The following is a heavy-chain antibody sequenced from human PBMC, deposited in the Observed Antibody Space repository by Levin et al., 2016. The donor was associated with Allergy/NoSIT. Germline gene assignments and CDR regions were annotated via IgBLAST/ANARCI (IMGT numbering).Heavy chain of an antibody. J-gene: IGHJ6*02. V-gene: IGHV4-39*07. Sequence: SETLSLTCTVSGGSISSSSYYWGWIRQPPGKGLEWVGDISEGGRTYYNASLKDRITISLDRSRNQFSLKLASMTAADTAVFYCARLASHPFDTGGYSGFHHYGMDVWGQGTTVSVSS. CDR2: ISEGGRT. CDR1: GGSISSSSYY. CDR3: ARLASHPFDTGGYSGFHHYGMDV. D-gene: IGHD3-10*01.